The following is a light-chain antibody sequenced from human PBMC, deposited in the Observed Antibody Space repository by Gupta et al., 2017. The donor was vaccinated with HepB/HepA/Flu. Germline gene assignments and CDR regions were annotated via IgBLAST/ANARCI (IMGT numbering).Light chain of an antibody. J-gene: IGKJ1*01. V-gene: IGKV1-27*01. CDR3: QKYNGAPRT. CDR2: EAS. CDR1: QDISNY. Sequence: DIQMTQSPSSLSASVGDRVTITCRASQDISNYLAWYQQKPGKVPELLIYEASALETGVPSRFSGSGSGTDFTLTINSLQPEDVGTYYCQKYNGAPRTFGQGTKVEIK.